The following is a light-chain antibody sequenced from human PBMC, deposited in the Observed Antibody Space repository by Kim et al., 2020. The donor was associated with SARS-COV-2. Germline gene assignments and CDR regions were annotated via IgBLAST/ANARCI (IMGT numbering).Light chain of an antibody. CDR1: QGISSY. V-gene: IGKV1-9*01. CDR3: QQVNDYPHT. J-gene: IGKJ2*01. Sequence: SASVGDSVTITCRASQGISSYLAWYQQNPGKAPKLLIHTASTLHSGVPSMFSGRGSGTDFTLTISSLQPEDFATYYCQQVNDYPHTFGQGTKLEI. CDR2: TAS.